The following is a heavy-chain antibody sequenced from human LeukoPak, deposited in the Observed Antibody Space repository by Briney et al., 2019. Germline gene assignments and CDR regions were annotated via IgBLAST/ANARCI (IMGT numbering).Heavy chain of an antibody. CDR3: ARWDSSGWPPGY. J-gene: IGHJ4*02. Sequence: GGSLRLSCAASGFTFSSYSMNWVRQAPGKGLEWVAVISYDGSNKYYADSVKGRFTISRDNSKNTLYLQMNSLRAEDTAVYYCARWDSSGWPPGYWGQGTLVTVSS. CDR1: GFTFSSYS. V-gene: IGHV3-30*03. D-gene: IGHD6-19*01. CDR2: ISYDGSNK.